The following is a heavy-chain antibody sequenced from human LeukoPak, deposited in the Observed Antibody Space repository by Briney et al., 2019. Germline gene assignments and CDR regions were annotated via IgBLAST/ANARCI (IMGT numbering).Heavy chain of an antibody. CDR1: GGSISTYY. CDR3: ARDEYYYGSGSYYTFDY. Sequence: SETLSLTCTVSGGSISTYYWSWIRQPAGKGLEWIGRIYTSGSTNYNPSLKSRVTMSVDTSKNQFSLKLSSVTAADTAVYHCARDEYYYGSGSYYTFDYWGQGTLVTVSS. D-gene: IGHD3-10*01. V-gene: IGHV4-4*07. CDR2: IYTSGST. J-gene: IGHJ4*02.